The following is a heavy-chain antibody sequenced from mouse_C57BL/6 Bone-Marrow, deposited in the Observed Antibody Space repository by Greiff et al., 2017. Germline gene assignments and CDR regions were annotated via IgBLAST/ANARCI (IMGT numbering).Heavy chain of an antibody. D-gene: IGHD2-14*01. Sequence: VQLKQSGTVLARPGASVKMSCKTSGYTFTSYWMHWVKQRPGQGLEWIGAIYPGNSDTSYNQKFKGKAKLTAATSASTAYRELSSLTNEDSAVYYCTVRRERAWFAYWGQGTRVTVSA. CDR1: GYTFTSYW. V-gene: IGHV1-5*01. J-gene: IGHJ3*01. CDR3: TVRRERAWFAY. CDR2: IYPGNSDT.